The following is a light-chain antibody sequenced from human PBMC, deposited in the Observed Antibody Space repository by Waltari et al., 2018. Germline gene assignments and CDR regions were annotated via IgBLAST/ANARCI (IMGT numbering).Light chain of an antibody. CDR1: SGHSSNI. J-gene: IGLJ3*02. V-gene: IGLV4-69*01. CDR2: VNSDGSH. CDR3: QTGGHGTWV. Sequence: QLVVTQSPPASASLGASVKLTCTLSSGHSSNIIAWLQQQPEKGPRYLMKVNSDGSHSRGDEIPDRFSGSSSGAERHLTISSLQAEDEADYYCQTGGHGTWVFGGGTKLTVL.